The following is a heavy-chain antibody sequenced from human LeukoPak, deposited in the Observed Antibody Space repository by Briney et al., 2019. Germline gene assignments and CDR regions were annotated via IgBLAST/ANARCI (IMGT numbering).Heavy chain of an antibody. J-gene: IGHJ3*01. CDR1: GFTFSSYA. V-gene: IGHV3-23*01. CDR3: AKGATTTVTSVFDL. CDR2: IRGSGDST. D-gene: IGHD4-17*01. Sequence: PGGSLRLSCAASGFTFSSYAMNWVRQAPGKGLEWVSGIRGSGDSTSYADSVKGRFTISRDNSKNTLYLQMNSLRAEDTAVYYCAKGATTTVTSVFDLWGQGTMVTVSS.